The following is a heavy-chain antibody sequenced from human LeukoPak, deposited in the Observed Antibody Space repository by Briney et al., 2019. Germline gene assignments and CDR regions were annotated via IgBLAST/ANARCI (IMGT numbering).Heavy chain of an antibody. CDR1: GGSISSYY. V-gene: IGHV4-59*01. CDR3: ARPTGGNSPY. D-gene: IGHD4-23*01. CDR2: IYYSGST. Sequence: PSETLSLTCTVSGGSISSYYWSWIRQPPGKGLEWIGYIYYSGSTNYNPSLKSRVTISVDTSRNQFSLKLSSMTAADTAVYYCARPTGGNSPYWGQGILVTVSS. J-gene: IGHJ4*02.